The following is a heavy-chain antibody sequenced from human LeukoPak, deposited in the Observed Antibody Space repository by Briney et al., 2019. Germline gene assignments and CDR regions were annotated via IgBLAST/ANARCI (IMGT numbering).Heavy chain of an antibody. V-gene: IGHV4-30-4*01. J-gene: IGHJ3*02. CDR3: ARGVIGWSDAFDI. Sequence: SQTLSLTCTVSGGSISSGDYYWSWIRQPPGKGLEWIGYIYYSGSTYYNPSLKSRVTISVDTSKNQFSLKLSSVTAADTAVYYCARGVIGWSDAFDIWGQGTMVTVSS. CDR1: GGSISSGDYY. CDR2: IYYSGST. D-gene: IGHD2/OR15-2a*01.